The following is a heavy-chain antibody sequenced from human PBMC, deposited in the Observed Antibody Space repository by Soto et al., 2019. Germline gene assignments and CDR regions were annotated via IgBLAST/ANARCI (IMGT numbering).Heavy chain of an antibody. V-gene: IGHV4-30-2*05. J-gene: IGHJ5*02. D-gene: IGHD6-13*01. CDR3: AASSSWAHNWFDP. CDR1: GGSISSGGYS. Sequence: SETLSLTCAVSGGSISSGGYSWSWIRQPPGKGLEWIGYIYHSGSTYYNPSLKSRVTISVDTSKNQFSLKLSSATAADTAVYYCAASSSWAHNWFDPWGQGTLVTVSS. CDR2: IYHSGST.